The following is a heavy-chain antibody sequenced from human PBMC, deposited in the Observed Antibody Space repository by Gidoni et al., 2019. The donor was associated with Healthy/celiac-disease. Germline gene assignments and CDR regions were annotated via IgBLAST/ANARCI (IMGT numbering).Heavy chain of an antibody. CDR1: GYTFPRYS. Sequence: HVQLVQSGAEVKTPGASVKVSCTSSGYTFPRYSLHWVRQAPGQGLGWMGRINPNSGGTNYAQKFQGWVTMTRDTSISTAYMELSRLRSDDTAVYYCARAGIDSGSWYGVNDYWGQGTMVTVSS. J-gene: IGHJ4*02. CDR2: INPNSGGT. D-gene: IGHD6-13*01. CDR3: ARAGIDSGSWYGVNDY. V-gene: IGHV1-2*04.